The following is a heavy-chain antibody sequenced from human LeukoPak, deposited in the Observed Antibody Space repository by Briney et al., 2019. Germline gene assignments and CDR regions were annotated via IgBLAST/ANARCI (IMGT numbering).Heavy chain of an antibody. CDR2: IYYSGST. D-gene: IGHD6-13*01. Sequence: PSETLSLTCTVSGGSISSGDYYWSWIRQPPGKGLEWIGYIYYSGSTYYNPSLKSRVTISVDTSKNQFSLKLSSVTAADTAVCYCARVDSSSWRPMKFDYWGQGTLVTVSS. CDR3: ARVDSSSWRPMKFDY. V-gene: IGHV4-30-4*08. CDR1: GGSISSGDYY. J-gene: IGHJ4*02.